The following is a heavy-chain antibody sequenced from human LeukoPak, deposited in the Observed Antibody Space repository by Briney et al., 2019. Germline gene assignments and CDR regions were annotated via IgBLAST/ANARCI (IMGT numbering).Heavy chain of an antibody. CDR2: IYTSGST. V-gene: IGHV4-4*07. Sequence: PSETLSLTCTVSGDSMRNYFWGWIRRPAGKVLEWIGRIYTSGSTDYNPSLKSRVSMSVDTSNNRFSLKLSSVTAADTAVYYCARGGLLPPYYYYYYMDVWGKGTTVTVSS. CDR3: ARGGLLPPYYYYYYMDV. CDR1: GDSMRNYF. J-gene: IGHJ6*03. D-gene: IGHD3-22*01.